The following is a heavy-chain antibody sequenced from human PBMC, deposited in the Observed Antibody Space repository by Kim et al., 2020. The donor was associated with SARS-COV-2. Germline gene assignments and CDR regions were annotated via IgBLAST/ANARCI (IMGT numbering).Heavy chain of an antibody. D-gene: IGHD6-13*01. CDR3: ARERSISTALCPSVPFDP. J-gene: IGHJ5*02. V-gene: IGHV3-30*01. Sequence: VKGRLTISRDNSKNERYLQLNSRRPEDTAVYYCARERSISTALCPSVPFDPWGQGTLVTVSS.